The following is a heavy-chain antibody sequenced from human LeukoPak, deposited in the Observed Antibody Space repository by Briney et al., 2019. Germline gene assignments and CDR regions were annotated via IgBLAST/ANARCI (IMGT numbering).Heavy chain of an antibody. CDR3: SRAPSTSPSYFDF. CDR2: INWSGRST. J-gene: IGHJ4*02. V-gene: IGHV3-20*04. D-gene: IGHD2-2*01. Sequence: GGSLRLSCTASGFAFAEHGMSWVRQVPGKGLEWVSGINWSGRSTAYADPVRVRFTISRDTAKHPMYFQMDSLRAEDTTLFYCSRAPSTSPSYFDFGGQ. CDR1: GFAFAEHG.